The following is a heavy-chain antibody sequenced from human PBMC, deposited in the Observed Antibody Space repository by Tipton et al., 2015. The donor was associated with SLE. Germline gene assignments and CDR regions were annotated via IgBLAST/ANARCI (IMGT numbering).Heavy chain of an antibody. D-gene: IGHD2-21*01. V-gene: IGHV4-4*09. CDR2: THIRGST. CDR3: ARLYCGGDCYSPNYYYYGMDV. J-gene: IGHJ6*04. CDR1: GGSISSYY. Sequence: TLSLTCTVSGGSISSYYWSWIRQPPGKGLEWIGHTHIRGSTNYHPSLKSRVSISVDTSKSQFSLRLSSVTAADTAVYYCARLYCGGDCYSPNYYYYGMDVWGEGTTVTVSS.